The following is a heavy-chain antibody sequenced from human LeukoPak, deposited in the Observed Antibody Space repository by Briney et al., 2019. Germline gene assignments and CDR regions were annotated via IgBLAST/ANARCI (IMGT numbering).Heavy chain of an antibody. V-gene: IGHV1-2*02. Sequence: ASVKVSCKASASTFSTYAIHWVCQAPGQGLEWMGWINPNNGDSKSAQKFQDRVIMTRDTSIRTAYMELGSLRSDDTAVYYCARVNRALDSWGQGTLVTVSS. J-gene: IGHJ4*02. CDR1: ASTFSTYA. CDR2: INPNNGDS. CDR3: ARVNRALDS.